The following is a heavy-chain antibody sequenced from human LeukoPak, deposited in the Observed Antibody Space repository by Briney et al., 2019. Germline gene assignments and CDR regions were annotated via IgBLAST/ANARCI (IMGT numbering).Heavy chain of an antibody. CDR1: GGSISSGDYY. CDR3: ARGYYYDSSGPFGAFDI. D-gene: IGHD3-22*01. Sequence: PSETLSLTCTVSGGSISSGDYYWSWIRQPPGKGLEWIGYIYYSGSTYYNPSLKSRVTISVDTSKNQFSLKLSSVTAADTAVYYCARGYYYDSSGPFGAFDIWGQGTMVTVSS. CDR2: IYYSGST. J-gene: IGHJ3*02. V-gene: IGHV4-30-4*08.